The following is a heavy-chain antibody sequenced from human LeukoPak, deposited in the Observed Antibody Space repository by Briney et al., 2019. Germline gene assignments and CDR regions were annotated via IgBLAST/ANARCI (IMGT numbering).Heavy chain of an antibody. J-gene: IGHJ4*02. CDR1: GFTFSDYY. CDR2: VSGSGDST. V-gene: IGHV3-23*01. CDR3: ATYRRGYHDSSESYYFDY. D-gene: IGHD3-22*01. Sequence: GGSLRLSCAASGFTFSDYYMSWIRQAPGKGLEWVSGVSGSGDSTYYADSVKGRFTISRDNSKNTLYLQMNGLRAEDTAVYYCATYRRGYHDSSESYYFDYWGQGTLVTVSS.